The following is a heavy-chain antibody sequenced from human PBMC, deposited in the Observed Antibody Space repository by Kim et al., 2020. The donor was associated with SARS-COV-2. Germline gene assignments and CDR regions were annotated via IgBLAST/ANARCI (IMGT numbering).Heavy chain of an antibody. Sequence: SVKVSCKASGGTFSSYTFTWVRQAPGQGLDWMGRIIAVFGIANYAQKFHDRVTITTDKSTNTAYLELSSLRFEDTAVYYFVTERTGYLDYWGQGTLVPVSS. D-gene: IGHD1-1*01. J-gene: IGHJ4*02. CDR3: VTERTGYLDY. CDR1: GGTFSSYT. CDR2: IIAVFGIA. V-gene: IGHV1-69*04.